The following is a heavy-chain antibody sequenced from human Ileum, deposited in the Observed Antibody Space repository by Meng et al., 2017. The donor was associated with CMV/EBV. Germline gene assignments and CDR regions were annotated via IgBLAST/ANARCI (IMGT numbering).Heavy chain of an antibody. Sequence: EVERLGSGGGLVHPGGSLRLSCVGSGFTFSNQVMNWVRQAPGKGLEWVSTIGRGGDTYYADSVRGRFTVSRDNSKNTVYLQMNSLRVEDSAVYYCAKDYLDSLASDSWGQGTLVTVSS. CDR2: IGRGGDT. CDR3: AKDYLDSLASDS. D-gene: IGHD2-21*01. J-gene: IGHJ5*02. CDR1: GFTFSNQV. V-gene: IGHV3-23*01.